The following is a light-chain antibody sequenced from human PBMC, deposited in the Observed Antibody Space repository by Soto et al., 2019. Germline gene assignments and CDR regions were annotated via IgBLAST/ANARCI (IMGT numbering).Light chain of an antibody. V-gene: IGLV2-14*01. CDR3: PSYTSSSTYV. J-gene: IGLJ1*01. CDR1: SRDVGGYND. CDR2: DVS. Sequence: QSALTQPASVSGSPGQSIAISCTGTSRDVGGYNDVSWYQQHPGKAPKLMIYDVSNRPSGVSDRFSGSKSGNSASLAISGLQAEDEADYYCPSYTSSSTYVFGTGTKLTVL.